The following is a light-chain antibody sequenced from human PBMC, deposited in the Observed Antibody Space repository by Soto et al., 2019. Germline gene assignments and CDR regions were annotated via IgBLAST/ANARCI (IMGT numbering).Light chain of an antibody. CDR3: QSYDSSLSGSGV. Sequence: QPVLTQPPSVSGAPGQRVTISCTGSSSNIGAGYDVHWYQQLPGTAPKLLIYGNSNRPSGGPDRFSGSKSGTSASLAITRLQAEDEADYYGQSYDSSLSGSGVFGGGTKLTVL. CDR2: GNS. V-gene: IGLV1-40*01. CDR1: SSNIGAGYD. J-gene: IGLJ3*02.